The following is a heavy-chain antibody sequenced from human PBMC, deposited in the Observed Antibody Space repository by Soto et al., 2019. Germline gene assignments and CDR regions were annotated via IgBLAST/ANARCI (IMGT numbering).Heavy chain of an antibody. CDR2: IYWDDDK. CDR1: FFSLDTSGVG. J-gene: IGHJ4*02. D-gene: IGHD1-26*01. Sequence: QITLKESGPTVVKPTQTLTLTCTFSFFSLDTSGVGVGWIRQPPGKALEWLALIYWDDDKRYNPSLKIRLTSSNDTSKIQVVLTRTYIDPLDTATYYGARRPREHSAYLLGGYVDYWGQRTLVTVSS. CDR3: ARRPREHSAYLLGGYVDY. V-gene: IGHV2-5*02.